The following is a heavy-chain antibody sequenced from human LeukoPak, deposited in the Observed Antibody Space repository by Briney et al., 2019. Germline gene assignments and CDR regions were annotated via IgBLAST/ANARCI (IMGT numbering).Heavy chain of an antibody. CDR1: GFTFDDYA. CDR3: ARDLGH. CDR2: ISWNGVTT. J-gene: IGHJ1*01. V-gene: IGHV3-20*04. Sequence: GGSLRLSCAASGFTFDDYAMHWVRQAPGKGLEWVSGISWNGVTTGYADSVKGRFTISRDNAKNSLYLQMNSLRDEDTAMYYCARDLGHWGQGTLVTVSS.